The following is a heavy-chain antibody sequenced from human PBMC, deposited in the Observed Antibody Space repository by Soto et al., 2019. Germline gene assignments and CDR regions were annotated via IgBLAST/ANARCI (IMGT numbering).Heavy chain of an antibody. D-gene: IGHD6-13*01. J-gene: IGHJ5*02. Sequence: PSETLSLTCTVSGGSISSYYWSWIRQPPGKGLEWIGYIYDSGSTNYNPSLKSRVTISVDTSKNQFSLKLSSVTAADTAVYYCARSIAAAGTFDPWGQGTLVTVSS. CDR3: ARSIAAAGTFDP. CDR2: IYDSGST. V-gene: IGHV4-59*01. CDR1: GGSISSYY.